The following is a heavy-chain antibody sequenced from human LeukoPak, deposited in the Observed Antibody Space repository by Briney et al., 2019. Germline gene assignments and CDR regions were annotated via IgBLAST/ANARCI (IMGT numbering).Heavy chain of an antibody. CDR2: IIPILGIA. Sequence: ASVKVSCKASGGTFSSYAISWVRQAPGQGLEWMGRIIPILGIANYAQKFQGRVTITADKSTSTAYMELSSLRSEDTAVYYCARDRPRYNWFDPWGQGTLVTVSS. CDR3: ARDRPRYNWFDP. CDR1: GGTFSSYA. V-gene: IGHV1-69*04. J-gene: IGHJ5*02.